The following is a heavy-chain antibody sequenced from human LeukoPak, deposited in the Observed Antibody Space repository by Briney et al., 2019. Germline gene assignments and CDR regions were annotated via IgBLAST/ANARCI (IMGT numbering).Heavy chain of an antibody. CDR1: GYTFTSYG. D-gene: IGHD6-19*01. CDR3: ARRETGYSSGWYLDY. J-gene: IGHJ4*02. Sequence: ASVKVSFKASGYTFTSYGISWVRQAPGQGLEWMGWISVYNGNTNYAQKLQGRVTMTTDTSTSTAYMELRSLRSDDTAVYYCARRETGYSSGWYLDYWGQGTLVTVSS. V-gene: IGHV1-18*01. CDR2: ISVYNGNT.